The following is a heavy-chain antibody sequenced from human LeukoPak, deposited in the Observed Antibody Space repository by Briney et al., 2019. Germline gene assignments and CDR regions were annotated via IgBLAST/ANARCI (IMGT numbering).Heavy chain of an antibody. V-gene: IGHV3-9*01. D-gene: IGHD1-26*01. J-gene: IGHJ2*01. CDR2: ISWNSGSI. CDR1: GFTFDDYA. Sequence: SLRLSCAAPGFTFDDYAMHWVRQAPGKGLEWVSGISWNSGSIGYADSVKGRFTISRDNAKNSLYLQMNSLRAEDTALYYCAKDISTGELQRTWYFDLWGRGTLVTVSS. CDR3: AKDISTGELQRTWYFDL.